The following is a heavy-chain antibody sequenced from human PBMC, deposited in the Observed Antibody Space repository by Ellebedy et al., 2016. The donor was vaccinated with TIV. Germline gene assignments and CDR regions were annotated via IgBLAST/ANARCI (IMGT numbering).Heavy chain of an antibody. V-gene: IGHV4-4*02. CDR3: ARATSYDILTGAQTNHFDS. J-gene: IGHJ4*02. D-gene: IGHD3-9*01. CDR2: ISHRGNT. Sequence: MPSETLSLTCAVSGGSFSSLHWWSWVRQTPGKGLEWLGRISHRGNTDYNPSLKSPVTLSLDTSTNQFSLKLTSVTAADTAVYYCARATSYDILTGAQTNHFDSWGQGTPVTVSS. CDR1: GGSFSSLHW.